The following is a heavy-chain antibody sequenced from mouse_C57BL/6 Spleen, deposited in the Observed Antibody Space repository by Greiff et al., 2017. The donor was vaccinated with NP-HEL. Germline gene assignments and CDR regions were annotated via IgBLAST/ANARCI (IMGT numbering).Heavy chain of an antibody. CDR2: INPSSGYT. V-gene: IGHV1-7*01. CDR1: GYTFTSYW. CDR3: AREQYGYDDGDWYFDV. D-gene: IGHD2-2*01. Sequence: QVQLQQPGAELVKPGASVKLSCKASGYTFTSYWMHWVKQRPGQGLEWIGYINPSSGYTKYNQKFKDKATLTADKSSSTAYMQLSSLTYEDSAVYYCAREQYGYDDGDWYFDVWGTGTTVTVSS. J-gene: IGHJ1*03.